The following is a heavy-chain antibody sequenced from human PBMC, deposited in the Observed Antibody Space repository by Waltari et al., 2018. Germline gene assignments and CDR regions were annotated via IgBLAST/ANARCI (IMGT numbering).Heavy chain of an antibody. CDR2: IYYSGST. J-gene: IGHJ6*02. CDR3: AWGYYYYYGMDV. CDR1: GGSISSHY. Sequence: QVQLQESGPGLVKPSETLSLTCTVSGGSISSHYWSWIRQPPGKGLEWIGYIYYSGSTNYNPSLKSRVTISVDTSKNQFSLKLSSVTAADTAVYYCAWGYYYYYGMDVWGQGTTVTVSS. V-gene: IGHV4-59*11. D-gene: IGHD3-16*01.